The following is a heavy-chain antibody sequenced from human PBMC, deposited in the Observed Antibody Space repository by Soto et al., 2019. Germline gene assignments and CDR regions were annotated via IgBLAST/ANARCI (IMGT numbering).Heavy chain of an antibody. V-gene: IGHV3-30*18. CDR1: GFTFSSYG. D-gene: IGHD3-3*01. CDR2: ISYDGSNK. CDR3: AKDLAYYDFWSGYYPSYYYYGMDV. J-gene: IGHJ6*02. Sequence: GGSLRLSCAASGFTFSSYGMHWVRQAPGKGLEWVAVISYDGSNKYYADSVKGRFTISRDNSKNTLYLQMNSLRAEDTAVYYCAKDLAYYDFWSGYYPSYYYYGMDVWGQGTLVTVSS.